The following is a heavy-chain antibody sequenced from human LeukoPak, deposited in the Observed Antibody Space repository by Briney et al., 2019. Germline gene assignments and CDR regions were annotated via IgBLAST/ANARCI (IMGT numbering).Heavy chain of an antibody. D-gene: IGHD4-17*01. J-gene: IGHJ3*02. Sequence: GGSLRLSCAASRFTFSNYGMHWVRQAPDKGLEWVAFIQYDGSKKYYADSVKGRFTISRDNSKNTFYLQMNSLKREDTAVYYCAKDGGMTTEDHDAFDIWGQGTLVTVSS. CDR1: RFTFSNYG. CDR2: IQYDGSKK. CDR3: AKDGGMTTEDHDAFDI. V-gene: IGHV3-30*02.